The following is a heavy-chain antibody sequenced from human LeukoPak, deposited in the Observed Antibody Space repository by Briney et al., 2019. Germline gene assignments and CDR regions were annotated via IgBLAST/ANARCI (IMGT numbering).Heavy chain of an antibody. CDR2: IKQDGSEK. CDR3: AREGYSGSYRDY. J-gene: IGHJ4*02. D-gene: IGHD1-26*01. Sequence: GGSLRLSCAASGFTFSSYWMSWVRQAPGKGLEWVANIKQDGSEKYYVDSVEGRFTISRDNAKNSLYLQMHSLRAEDTAVYYCAREGYSGSYRDYWGQGTLVTVSS. V-gene: IGHV3-7*01. CDR1: GFTFSSYW.